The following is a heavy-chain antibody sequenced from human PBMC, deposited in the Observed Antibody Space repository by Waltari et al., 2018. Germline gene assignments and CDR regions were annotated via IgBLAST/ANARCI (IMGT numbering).Heavy chain of an antibody. D-gene: IGHD6-6*01. Sequence: QVQLVESGGGVVQPGGSLRLSCAASGFTFSSYGMHWVRQAPGKGLEWVAFIRYDGSNKYYAESVKGRFTISRDNSKNTLYLQMNSLRAEETAVYYCAKDLYSSSSYYFDYWGQGTLVTVSS. CDR2: IRYDGSNK. CDR3: AKDLYSSSSYYFDY. CDR1: GFTFSSYG. V-gene: IGHV3-30*02. J-gene: IGHJ4*02.